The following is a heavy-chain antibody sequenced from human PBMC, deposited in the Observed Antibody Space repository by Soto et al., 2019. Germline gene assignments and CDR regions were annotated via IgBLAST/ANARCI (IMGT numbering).Heavy chain of an antibody. Sequence: SGPTLVNPTQTLTLTCTSSGSSLSTSGVGVGWIRQPPGKALEWLAVIYWDDNKHYSPSLRSRLTITKDTSKNQVVLTMTNMDPMDTGTYYCAHKGPEDWPLDYWGQGTLVTVSS. CDR1: GSSLSTSGVG. J-gene: IGHJ4*02. CDR2: IYWDDNK. V-gene: IGHV2-5*02. CDR3: AHKGPEDWPLDY. D-gene: IGHD3-9*01.